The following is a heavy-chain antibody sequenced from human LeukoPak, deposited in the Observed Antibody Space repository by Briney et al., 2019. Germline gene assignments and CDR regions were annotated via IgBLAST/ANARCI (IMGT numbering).Heavy chain of an antibody. V-gene: IGHV3-30*03. CDR3: SAGLRGYFDY. CDR2: ISYDGSNK. CDR1: GFIFSTYG. D-gene: IGHD2-21*02. Sequence: GGSLRLSCAASGFIFSTYGMQWVRPAPGKGLEWVAVISYDGSNKHYTDSVKGRFTISRDNSKNTLYLQMNSLRAEDTAVYYCSAGLRGYFDYWGQGTLVTVSS. J-gene: IGHJ4*02.